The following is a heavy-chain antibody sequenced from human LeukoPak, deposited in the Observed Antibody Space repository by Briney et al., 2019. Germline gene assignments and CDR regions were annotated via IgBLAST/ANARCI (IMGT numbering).Heavy chain of an antibody. CDR2: FDREAAET. CDR3: ATRYDSSGYTTNWFDP. CDR1: GYTLTELS. V-gene: IGHV1-24*01. D-gene: IGHD3-22*01. J-gene: IGHJ5*02. Sequence: ASVKVSCKVSGYTLTELSMHWVRLAPAKGLEWMGGFDREAAETIYAQKFQGRVTMTEDTSTDTAYMEVSSLRSEDTAVYYCATRYDSSGYTTNWFDPWGQGTLVTVSP.